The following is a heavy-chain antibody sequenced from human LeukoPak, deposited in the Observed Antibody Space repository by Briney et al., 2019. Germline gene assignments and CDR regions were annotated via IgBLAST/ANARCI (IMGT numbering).Heavy chain of an antibody. V-gene: IGHV3-23*01. CDR3: ARERGSKHYDF. Sequence: GGSLRLSCAASGFTFSSYAMSWVRQAPGKGLEWVSAISGSGGSTYYADSVKGRFTISRDNAKNSLYLQMDSLRAEDMALYYCARERGSKHYDFWGQGTLVTVSS. CDR2: ISGSGGST. J-gene: IGHJ4*02. D-gene: IGHD3-16*01. CDR1: GFTFSSYA.